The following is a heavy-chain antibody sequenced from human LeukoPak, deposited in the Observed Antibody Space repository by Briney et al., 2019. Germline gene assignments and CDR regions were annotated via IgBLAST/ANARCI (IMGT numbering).Heavy chain of an antibody. J-gene: IGHJ3*01. Sequence: GESLKISGEASGFNFNNYWVGWVRQMPGKGLEWMGIIYPGDYDTRYSPSFQGHVTISVDKSISTAYLQWRSLRASDTAMYFCAGHSFDTVGAFDVWGQGTIVTVSA. CDR3: AGHSFDTVGAFDV. CDR1: GFNFNNYW. D-gene: IGHD2-2*02. CDR2: IYPGDYDT. V-gene: IGHV5-51*01.